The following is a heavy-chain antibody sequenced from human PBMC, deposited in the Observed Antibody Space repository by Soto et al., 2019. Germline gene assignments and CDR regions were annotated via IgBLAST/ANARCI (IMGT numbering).Heavy chain of an antibody. CDR2: IYPGDSDT. CDR1: GYSFTSYW. D-gene: IGHD3-10*01. J-gene: IGHJ6*02. Sequence: GESLKISCKGSGYSFTSYWIGWVRQMPGKGLEWMGIIYPGDSDTRYSPSFQGQVTISADNSKNTLYLQMNSLRAEDTAVYYCAKDKVRGVIITHTAYYYYGMDVWGQGTTVTVSS. V-gene: IGHV5-51*01. CDR3: AKDKVRGVIITHTAYYYYGMDV.